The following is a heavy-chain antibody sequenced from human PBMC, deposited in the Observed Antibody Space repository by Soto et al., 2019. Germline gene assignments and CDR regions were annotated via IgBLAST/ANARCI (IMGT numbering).Heavy chain of an antibody. Sequence: PSQTLSLTYAISGDRVSTNTAAWTWIRKSPSRGLEWLGRTYYRSQWYNDYAASVKSRIAINPDTSKNQYSLQMTSVTPEDTAVYYCASATGWAGSIFYFDHWGQGTQVTVSS. CDR3: ASATGWAGSIFYFDH. J-gene: IGHJ4*02. V-gene: IGHV6-1*01. D-gene: IGHD3-9*01. CDR2: TYYRSQWYN. CDR1: GDRVSTNTAA.